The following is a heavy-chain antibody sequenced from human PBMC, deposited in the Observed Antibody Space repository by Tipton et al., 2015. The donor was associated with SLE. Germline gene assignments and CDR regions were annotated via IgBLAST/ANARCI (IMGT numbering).Heavy chain of an antibody. CDR3: ARGSDIFGFCDH. CDR1: GGSFRSYY. J-gene: IGHJ4*02. D-gene: IGHD3-3*02. CDR2: INHGGIT. Sequence: TLSLTCVVYGGSFRSYYWSWIRQPPGKGLEWIGEINHGGITKYNPSLKSRVAISIDTSKNQFSLKLTSVTAADTAIYYCARGSDIFGFCDHWGQGTPVTVSS. V-gene: IGHV4-34*01.